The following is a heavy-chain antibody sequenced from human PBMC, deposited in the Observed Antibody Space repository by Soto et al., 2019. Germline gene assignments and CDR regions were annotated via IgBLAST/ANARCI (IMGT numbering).Heavy chain of an antibody. J-gene: IGHJ4*02. CDR2: ISGSGGST. CDR3: AKGGTYYDFWSGYYFDY. Sequence: VQLLESGGGLVQPGGSLRLSCAASGFTFSSYAMSWVRQAPGKGLEWVSAISGSGGSTYYADSVKGRFTISRDNSKNTLYLQMNSLRAEDTAVYYCAKGGTYYDFWSGYYFDYWGQGTLVTVSS. CDR1: GFTFSSYA. V-gene: IGHV3-23*01. D-gene: IGHD3-3*01.